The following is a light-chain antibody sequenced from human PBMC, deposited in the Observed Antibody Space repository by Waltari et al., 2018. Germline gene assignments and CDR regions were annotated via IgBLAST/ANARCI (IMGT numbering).Light chain of an antibody. J-gene: IGKJ1*01. CDR3: LQYNSYPWT. CDR2: KAY. Sequence: DIQVNQSPATLSASVGARVTITCRASQGIVVWLAWCTQKPGKAPRLLIYKAYYLESGVPSRFSGSGSGTEFTLTISSRQADDFATYYCLQYNSYPWTFGQGTKVEIK. CDR1: QGIVVW. V-gene: IGKV1-5*03.